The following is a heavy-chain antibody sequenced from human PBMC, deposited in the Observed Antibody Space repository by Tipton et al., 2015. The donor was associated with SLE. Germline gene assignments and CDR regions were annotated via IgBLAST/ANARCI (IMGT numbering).Heavy chain of an antibody. D-gene: IGHD5-12*01. CDR3: ARDAHREYSGYDAIYYYYGMDV. V-gene: IGHV4-59*01. CDR2: IYYSGST. J-gene: IGHJ6*02. CDR1: GGSISSYY. Sequence: LRLSCTVSGGSISSYYWSWIRQPPGKGLEWIGYIYYSGSTNYNPSLKSRVTISVDTSKNQLSLKLSSVTAADTAVYYCARDAHREYSGYDAIYYYYGMDVWGQGTTVTVSS.